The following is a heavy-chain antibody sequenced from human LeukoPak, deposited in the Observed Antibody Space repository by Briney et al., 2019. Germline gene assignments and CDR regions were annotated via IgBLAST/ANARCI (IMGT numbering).Heavy chain of an antibody. D-gene: IGHD6-13*01. CDR1: GYTFTSYG. CDR3: ARASGIAAAGTLNWFDP. J-gene: IGHJ5*02. CDR2: ISAYNGNT. V-gene: IGHV1-18*01. Sequence: GASVKVSCKASGYTFTSYGISWVRQAPGQGLEWMGWISAYNGNTNYAQKLQGRVTMTTDTSTSTAYMELRSLRSDDTAVYYCARASGIAAAGTLNWFDPWGQGTLVTVSS.